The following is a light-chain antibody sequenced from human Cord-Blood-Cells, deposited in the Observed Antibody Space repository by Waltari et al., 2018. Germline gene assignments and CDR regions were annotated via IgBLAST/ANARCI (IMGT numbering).Light chain of an antibody. J-gene: IGKJ4*01. V-gene: IGKV3-20*01. Sequence: EIVLTQSPGTLSLSPGERANISCRASQSVSSSYLAWYQQKPGQAPRLLIYGASSRATGIPDRFSGSGSGTDFTLTISRLEPEDFAVYYCQQYGSSPRTLTFGGGTKVEIK. CDR3: QQYGSSPRTLT. CDR2: GAS. CDR1: QSVSSSY.